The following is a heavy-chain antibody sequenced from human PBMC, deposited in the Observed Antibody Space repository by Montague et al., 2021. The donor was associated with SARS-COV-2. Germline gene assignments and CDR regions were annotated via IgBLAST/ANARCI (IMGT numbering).Heavy chain of an antibody. D-gene: IGHD1-1*01. V-gene: IGHV4-4*02. CDR3: ARGVAGGYWDDGKLRDFSWFDP. CDR1: GDSISSRSW. CDR2: VYHTGST. J-gene: IGHJ5*02. Sequence: SETLSLTCAVSGDSISSRSWWSWVRQSPGKGLEWIADVYHTGSTNYNASLASRVSLSVDKSNNQFSLKLTSVTAAATAVYFCARGVAGGYWDDGKLRDFSWFDPWGQGSLVTVSS.